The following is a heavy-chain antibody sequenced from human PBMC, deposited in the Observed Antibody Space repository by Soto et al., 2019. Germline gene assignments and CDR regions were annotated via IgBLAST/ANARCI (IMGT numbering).Heavy chain of an antibody. CDR1: GFTFSSYW. D-gene: IGHD4-17*01. Sequence: PGGSLRLSCAASGFTFSSYWMSWVRQAPGKGLEWVANIKQDGSEKYYVDSVKGRFTISRDNAKNSLYLQMNSLRAEDTAVYYCVRRGLGYYYYFIDFWGKRSTDTVSS. V-gene: IGHV3-7*01. CDR2: IKQDGSEK. CDR3: VRRGLGYYYYFIDF. J-gene: IGHJ6*03.